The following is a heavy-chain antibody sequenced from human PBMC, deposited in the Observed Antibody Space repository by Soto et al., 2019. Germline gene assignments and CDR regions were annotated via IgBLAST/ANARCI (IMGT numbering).Heavy chain of an antibody. D-gene: IGHD2-8*01. J-gene: IGHJ4*02. Sequence: SVKVSCKASGGTFSSYAISWVRQAPGQGLEWMGGIIPIFGTANYAQKFQGRVTITADESTSTAYMELSSLRSEDTAVYYCACCTNGVCGFDYWGQGTLVTVSS. CDR1: GGTFSSYA. CDR2: IIPIFGTA. V-gene: IGHV1-69*13. CDR3: ACCTNGVCGFDY.